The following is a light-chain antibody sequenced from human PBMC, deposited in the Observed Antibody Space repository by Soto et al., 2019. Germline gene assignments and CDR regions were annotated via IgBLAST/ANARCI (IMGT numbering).Light chain of an antibody. V-gene: IGKV3-11*01. J-gene: IGKJ5*01. CDR1: QSVSSY. CDR3: QQRGNWPIT. Sequence: EIVLTQSPATLSLSPGERATLSCRASQSVSSYFAWYQQKPGQAPRLLIYDASNRATGIPARFSGSGSGTAFTLTISSLEPEDFAVYYCQQRGNWPITFGQGTRLEIK. CDR2: DAS.